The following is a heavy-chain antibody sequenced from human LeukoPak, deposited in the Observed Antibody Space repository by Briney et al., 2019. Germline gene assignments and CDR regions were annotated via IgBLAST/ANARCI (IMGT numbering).Heavy chain of an antibody. CDR3: ARGRYYDFWSGSHTGGYYYMDV. J-gene: IGHJ6*03. V-gene: IGHV4-59*01. CDR2: ISSSGST. CDR1: GDSNSNYY. Sequence: SETLSLTCTVSGDSNSNYYWIWIRQPPGKGLELIGYISSSGSTNNSPSLKSRVSISVDASRKRYFLDLKSVTAADTAVYFCARGRYYDFWSGSHTGGYYYMDVWGKGTTVIVS. D-gene: IGHD3-3*01.